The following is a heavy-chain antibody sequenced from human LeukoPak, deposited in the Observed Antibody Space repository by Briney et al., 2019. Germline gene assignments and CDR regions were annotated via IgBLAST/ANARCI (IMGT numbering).Heavy chain of an antibody. CDR3: ARSGSYGAYFDY. Sequence: SETLSLACTVSGGSISSYYWSWIRQPPGKGLEWIGYIYYSGSTNYNPSLKSRVTISVDTSKNQFSLKLSSVTAADTAVYYCARSGSYGAYFDYWGQGTLVTVSS. J-gene: IGHJ4*02. D-gene: IGHD1-26*01. V-gene: IGHV4-59*01. CDR2: IYYSGST. CDR1: GGSISSYY.